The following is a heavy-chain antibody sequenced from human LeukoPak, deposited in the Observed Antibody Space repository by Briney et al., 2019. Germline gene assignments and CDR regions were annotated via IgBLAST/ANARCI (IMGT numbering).Heavy chain of an antibody. Sequence: PGGSLRLSCAASGFTFSTNSMSWVRQAPGKGLEWVSYITSSGSVIHYSDSVRGRFIISRDNAKSSLYLQMNSLRAEDTAIYYCARDWASPGPTTIWGQGTLVTVSS. V-gene: IGHV3-48*01. D-gene: IGHD1-26*01. CDR2: ITSSGSVI. CDR1: GFTFSTNS. J-gene: IGHJ4*02. CDR3: ARDWASPGPTTI.